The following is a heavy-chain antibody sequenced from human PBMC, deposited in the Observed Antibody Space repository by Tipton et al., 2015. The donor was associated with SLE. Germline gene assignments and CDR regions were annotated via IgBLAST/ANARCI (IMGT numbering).Heavy chain of an antibody. D-gene: IGHD3-10*01. CDR1: GFTFSSYA. Sequence: SLRLSCAASGFTFSSYAMSWVRQAPGKGLEWVSAISGSGGSTYYADSVKGRFTISRDNSKNTLSLQMNSLRAEDTAVYYCAKGSGRDYYYYGMDVWGQGTTVTVSS. CDR2: ISGSGGST. CDR3: AKGSGRDYYYYGMDV. J-gene: IGHJ6*02. V-gene: IGHV3-23*01.